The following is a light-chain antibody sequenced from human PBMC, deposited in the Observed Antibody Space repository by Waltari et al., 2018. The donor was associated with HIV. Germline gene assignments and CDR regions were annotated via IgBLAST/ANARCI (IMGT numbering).Light chain of an antibody. CDR2: RKN. Sequence: QSVLTQPPSASGTPGQRVTTPSSGSSSHIGSNTVTWYQQLPETAPKLLIYRKNQRPSGVPARFSGSKSGTSASLAISGLQSEDEADYYCAAWDDSLNGLYVFGTGTKVTVL. J-gene: IGLJ1*01. V-gene: IGLV1-44*01. CDR1: SSHIGSNT. CDR3: AAWDDSLNGLYV.